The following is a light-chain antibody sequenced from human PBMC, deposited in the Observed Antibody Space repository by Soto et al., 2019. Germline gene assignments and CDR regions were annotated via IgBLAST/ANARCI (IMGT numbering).Light chain of an antibody. CDR2: KAS. J-gene: IGKJ1*01. CDR1: QSIDTW. CDR3: ARYRSYRW. V-gene: IGKV1-5*03. Sequence: RCSPCASVGDGVTITCRASQSIDTWLAWHQQKPGRAPKLLISKASILESGVPSRFSGSGSGTDFTLTISGLQPHEFAIDYGARYRSYRWFGQGTKV.